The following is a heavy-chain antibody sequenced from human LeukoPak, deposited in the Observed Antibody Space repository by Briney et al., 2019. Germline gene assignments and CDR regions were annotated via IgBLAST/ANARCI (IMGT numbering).Heavy chain of an antibody. CDR1: GFIVSSNY. D-gene: IGHD2-2*01. Sequence: GGSLRLSCPASGFIVSSNYMRWVRQAPGKGLEWVSVIYSGGSTYYADSVKGRFTISRDNSKNTLYLQMNSLRAEDTAVYYCARARLDIVVGPAAMTLYYYYYMYVWGKGTTVTVSS. CDR2: IYSGGST. CDR3: ARARLDIVVGPAAMTLYYYYYMYV. J-gene: IGHJ6*03. V-gene: IGHV3-53*01.